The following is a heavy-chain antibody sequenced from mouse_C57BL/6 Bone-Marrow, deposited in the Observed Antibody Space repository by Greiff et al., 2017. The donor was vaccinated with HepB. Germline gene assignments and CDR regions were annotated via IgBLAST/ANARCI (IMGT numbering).Heavy chain of an antibody. D-gene: IGHD1-2*01. CDR1: GYTFTDYY. V-gene: IGHV1-26*01. CDR2: INPNNGGT. Sequence: EVQLQQSGPELVKPGASVRISCKASGYTFTDYYMNWVKQSHGKSLEWIGDINPNNGGTSYNQKFKGKATLTVDKSSSTAYMELRSLTSEDSAVYYCARGGSLLRGFAWFAYWGQGTLVTVSA. CDR3: ARGGSLLRGFAWFAY. J-gene: IGHJ3*01.